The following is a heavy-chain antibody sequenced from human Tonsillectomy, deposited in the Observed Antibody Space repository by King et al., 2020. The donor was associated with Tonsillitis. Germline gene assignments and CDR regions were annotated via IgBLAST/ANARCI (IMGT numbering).Heavy chain of an antibody. CDR1: GFIFSYYG. Sequence: QLVQSGGGVVQPGRSLRLSCATSGFIFSYYGMHWVRQAPGKGLEWVAVISYVGSNKYYADSVKGRFTISRDNSKNTLYLQMNSLRAEDTAVYYCARDYDILTGYPADLYYWGQGTLVTVSS. V-gene: IGHV3-33*05. CDR3: ARDYDILTGYPADLYY. CDR2: ISYVGSNK. J-gene: IGHJ4*02. D-gene: IGHD3-9*01.